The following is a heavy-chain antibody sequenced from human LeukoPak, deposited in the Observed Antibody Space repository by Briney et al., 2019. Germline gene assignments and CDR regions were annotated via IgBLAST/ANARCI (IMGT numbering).Heavy chain of an antibody. J-gene: IGHJ5*02. Sequence: SSETLSLTCTASGGSISSSSYYWSWIRQPPGKGLEWIGYIYYSGSTNYNPSLKSRVTISVDTSKNQFSLKLSSVTAADTAVYYCARATNYYGSGSYFWFDPWGQGTLVTVSS. V-gene: IGHV4-61*01. CDR1: GGSISSSSYY. CDR2: IYYSGST. CDR3: ARATNYYGSGSYFWFDP. D-gene: IGHD3-10*01.